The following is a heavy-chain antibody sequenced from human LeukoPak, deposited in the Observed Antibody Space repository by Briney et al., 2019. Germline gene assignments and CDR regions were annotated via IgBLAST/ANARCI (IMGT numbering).Heavy chain of an antibody. D-gene: IGHD6-13*01. CDR1: GFTFSSYA. CDR3: ARDGQQLVELAEYFQH. Sequence: GGSLRLSCAASGFTFSSYAVSWVRQAPGKGLEWVLSISSSSSYIYYADSVKGRFTISRDNAKNSLYLQMNSLRAEDTAVYYCARDGQQLVELAEYFQHWGQGTLVTVSS. J-gene: IGHJ1*01. CDR2: ISSSSSYI. V-gene: IGHV3-21*01.